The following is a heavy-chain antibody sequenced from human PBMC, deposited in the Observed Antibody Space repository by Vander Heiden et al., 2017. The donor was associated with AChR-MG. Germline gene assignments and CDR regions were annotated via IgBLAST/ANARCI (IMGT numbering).Heavy chain of an antibody. CDR1: GYTFTGYY. CDR3: ARGTRYGTPDY. J-gene: IGHJ4*02. CDR2: ITPSNGGT. D-gene: IGHD2-2*01. Sequence: QVQLVQCGAEVKKPGASVKVSCRAPGYTFTGYYIHWVRQGPGQVLEWLGWITPSNGGTHYAQKFQAGVNMTSDTYTTTAYLELTGLASADSAVYYCARGTRYGTPDYWGQGTLVTVSS. V-gene: IGHV1-2*02.